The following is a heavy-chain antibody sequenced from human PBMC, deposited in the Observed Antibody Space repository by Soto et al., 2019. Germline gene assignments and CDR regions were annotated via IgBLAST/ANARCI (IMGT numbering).Heavy chain of an antibody. V-gene: IGHV3-23*01. D-gene: IGHD3-22*01. CDR1: GFTFSSYA. J-gene: IGHJ6*02. CDR3: AKDALGGNSSGYYGPSDHYYGLDV. CDR2: ISGSGGST. Sequence: PGGSLRLSCAASGFTFSSYAMSWARQAPGKGLEWVSAISGSGGSTYYADSVKGRFTISRDNSKHTLYLQMNSLRAEDTAVYYCAKDALGGNSSGYYGPSDHYYGLDVWGQGTTVTVSS.